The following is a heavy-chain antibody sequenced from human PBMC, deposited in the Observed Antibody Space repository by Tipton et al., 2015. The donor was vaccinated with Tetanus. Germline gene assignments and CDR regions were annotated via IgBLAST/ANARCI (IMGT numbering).Heavy chain of an antibody. V-gene: IGHV4-61*09. CDR3: ARGITDGYNRRFDY. CDR2: ISNGNT. D-gene: IGHD5-24*01. Sequence: TLSLTCTVSRGSINSGTFYWDWIRQPPGKGLEWIGHISNGNTDYAPSLKSRLTLSVDTSQNQISLNLRSVTAADAGIYYCARGITDGYNRRFDYWGQGILVAVSS. J-gene: IGHJ4*02. CDR1: RGSINSGTFY.